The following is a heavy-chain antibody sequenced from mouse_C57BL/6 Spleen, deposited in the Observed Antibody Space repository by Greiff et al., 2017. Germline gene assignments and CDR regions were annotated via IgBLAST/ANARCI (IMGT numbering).Heavy chain of an antibody. J-gene: IGHJ3*01. D-gene: IGHD1-1*01. V-gene: IGHV1-69*01. CDR1: GYTFTSYW. CDR2: IDPSDSYT. Sequence: QVHVKQPGAELVMPGASVKLSCKASGYTFTSYWMHWVKQRPGQGLEWIGEIDPSDSYTNYNQKFKGKSTLTVDKSSSTAYMQLSSLTSEDSAVYYCARDGDYGSSTWFAYWGQGTLVTVSA. CDR3: ARDGDYGSSTWFAY.